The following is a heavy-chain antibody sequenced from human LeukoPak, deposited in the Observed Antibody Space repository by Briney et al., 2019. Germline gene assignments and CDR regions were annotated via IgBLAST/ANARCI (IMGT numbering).Heavy chain of an antibody. Sequence: EASVKVSCKASGYTFTSYGISWVRQAPGQGLEWMGWISAYNGNTNYAQKLQGRVTMTTDTSTSTAYMELRSLRSDDTAVYYCARGDDYYDSSGYGDYYYYYGMDVWGQGTTVTVSS. CDR3: ARGDDYYDSSGYGDYYYYYGMDV. CDR2: ISAYNGNT. D-gene: IGHD3-22*01. J-gene: IGHJ6*02. CDR1: GYTFTSYG. V-gene: IGHV1-18*01.